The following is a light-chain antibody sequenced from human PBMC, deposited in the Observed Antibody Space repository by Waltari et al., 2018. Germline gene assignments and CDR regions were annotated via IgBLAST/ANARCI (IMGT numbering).Light chain of an antibody. CDR1: SSNIGNKY. CDR2: ENN. CDR3: GAWDSSLNAWV. V-gene: IGLV1-51*02. J-gene: IGLJ3*02. Sequence: QSVLTQPPSVSAAPGQKVTISCSGSSSNIGNKYVSWYQQLPGTAPKLLIYENNKRPSGIPDRSSGSESDTSATLGITGLQTGDEADYYCGAWDSSLNAWVFGGGTKVTVL.